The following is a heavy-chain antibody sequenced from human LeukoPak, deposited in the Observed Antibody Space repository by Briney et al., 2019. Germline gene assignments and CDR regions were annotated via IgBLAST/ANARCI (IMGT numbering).Heavy chain of an antibody. CDR3: ARGLNSGWFDFDS. CDR1: GYTFTSYD. CDR2: MNPNSGNT. J-gene: IGHJ4*02. D-gene: IGHD6-19*01. Sequence: ASVKVSCKASGYTFTSYDINWVRQATGQGLERMGWMNPNSGNTGYAQTFQGRVTMTRNTSISTAYMELSSLKSEDTAVYYCARGLNSGWFDFDSWGQGTLVTVSS. V-gene: IGHV1-8*01.